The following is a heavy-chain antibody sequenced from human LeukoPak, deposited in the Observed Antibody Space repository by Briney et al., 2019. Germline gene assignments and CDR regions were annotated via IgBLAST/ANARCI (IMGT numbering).Heavy chain of an antibody. CDR1: GFSVTNFG. CDR2: IDRGSSNM. D-gene: IGHD2/OR15-2a*01. CDR3: VRGRILGLESYFDC. V-gene: IGHV3-48*04. J-gene: IGHJ4*02. Sequence: QAGGSLRLSCAASGFSVTNFGMHWVRQAPGKGLEWISYIDRGSSNMYYADSVRGRFTISSDTAKESVHLQMNSLRGDDSAVYYCVRGRILGLESYFDCWGQGALVTVSS.